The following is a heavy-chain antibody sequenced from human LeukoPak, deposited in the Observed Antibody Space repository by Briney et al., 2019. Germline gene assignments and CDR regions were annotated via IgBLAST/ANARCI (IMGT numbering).Heavy chain of an antibody. CDR1: GGSISSYY. CDR2: IYYSGST. CDR3: ARMWGSPAEFDY. D-gene: IGHD7-27*01. V-gene: IGHV4-59*01. Sequence: PSETLSLTCTVSGGSISSYYWSWIRQPPGKGLEWIGYIYYSGSTNYNPSLKSRVTISVDTSKNQFSLKLSSVTAADTAVYYCARMWGSPAEFDYWGQGTLVTVSS. J-gene: IGHJ4*02.